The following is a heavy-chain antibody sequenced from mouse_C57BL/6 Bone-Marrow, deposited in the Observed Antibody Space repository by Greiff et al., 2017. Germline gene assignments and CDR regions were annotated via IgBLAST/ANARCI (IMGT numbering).Heavy chain of an antibody. CDR2: INPKNGGT. CDR1: GYTFTDYY. Sequence: EVQLQQSGPELVKPGASVKISCKASGYTFTDYYMNWVKQSHGKSLEWIGDINPKNGGTSYKQKFKGKATLTVDKSSSTAYMDLRSLTSEDSAVYYCARDTTVVPFAYWGQGTLVTVSA. CDR3: ARDTTVVPFAY. V-gene: IGHV1-26*01. J-gene: IGHJ3*01. D-gene: IGHD1-1*01.